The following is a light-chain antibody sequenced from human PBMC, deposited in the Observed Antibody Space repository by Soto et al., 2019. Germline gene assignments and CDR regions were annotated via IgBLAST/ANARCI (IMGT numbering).Light chain of an antibody. CDR1: SSNIGAGYD. J-gene: IGLJ2*01. CDR3: QSCDSSLSGSYVV. Sequence: QSVLTQPPSVSGAPGQRVTISCTGSSSNIGAGYDVHWYQQLPGTAPKLLIYGNSNRPSGVPDRFSGSKSGTSASLAITGLQAEDEADYCCQSCDSSLSGSYVVFGGGTKLTVL. CDR2: GNS. V-gene: IGLV1-40*01.